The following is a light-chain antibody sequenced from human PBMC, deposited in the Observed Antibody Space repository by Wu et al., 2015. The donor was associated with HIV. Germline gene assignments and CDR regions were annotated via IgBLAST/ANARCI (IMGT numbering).Light chain of an antibody. Sequence: IQLTQSPPSLSASVGDRVTITCRTSQGIRNSLAWYQQKPGKAPNLLIYAGSTLQSGVPSRFSGSGSGTDFTLTISSLQPEDFATYYCQQYYTYPRTFGQGTKVEVK. J-gene: IGKJ1*01. V-gene: IGKV1-9*01. CDR3: QQYYTYPRT. CDR1: QGIRNS. CDR2: AGS.